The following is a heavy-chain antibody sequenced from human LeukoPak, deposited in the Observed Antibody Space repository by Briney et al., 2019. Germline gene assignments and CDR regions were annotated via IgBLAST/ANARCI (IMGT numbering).Heavy chain of an antibody. Sequence: GGSLRLSCAASGFTFSSYAMSWVRQAPGKGLEWVSAISGSGRSTDSADSVKGRFTLSRDNSKNTLYLQMNSLRAEDTAVYYCAKGRDTAIGWGPGHYNGMDVWGQGTTVTVSS. V-gene: IGHV3-23*01. CDR1: GFTFSSYA. J-gene: IGHJ6*02. CDR3: AKGRDTAIGWGPGHYNGMDV. CDR2: ISGSGRST. D-gene: IGHD5-18*01.